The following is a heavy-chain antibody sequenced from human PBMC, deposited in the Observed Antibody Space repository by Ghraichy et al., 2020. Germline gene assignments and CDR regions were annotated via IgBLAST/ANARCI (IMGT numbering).Heavy chain of an antibody. CDR3: ARVTSSSVTGSFGKLPTWSILFDY. D-gene: IGHD6-19*01. J-gene: IGHJ4*02. V-gene: IGHV4-34*01. CDR1: GGSFNGYY. Sequence: SEILSLTCAVYGGSFNGYYITWIRQAPGKGLEWIGEINHSGSTNYNPFLKSRVTMSVDTSNKQFSLKLSSVTASDTAVYYCARVTSSSVTGSFGKLPTWSILFDYWGQGTLVTVSS. CDR2: INHSGST.